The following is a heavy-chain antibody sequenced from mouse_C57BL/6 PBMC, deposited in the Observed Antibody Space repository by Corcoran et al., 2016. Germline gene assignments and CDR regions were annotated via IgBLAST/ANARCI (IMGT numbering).Heavy chain of an antibody. Sequence: QVQLKQSGAELVWPGASVKLSCKASGYTFTDYYINWVKQRPGQGLEWIARIYPGSGNTYYNEKFKGKATLTAEKSSSTAYMQLSSLTSEDSAVYFCARSGYYGSSPCFDYCGQGTTLTVSS. CDR2: IYPGSGNT. D-gene: IGHD1-1*01. V-gene: IGHV1-76*01. CDR3: ARSGYYGSSPCFDY. CDR1: GYTFTDYY. J-gene: IGHJ2*01.